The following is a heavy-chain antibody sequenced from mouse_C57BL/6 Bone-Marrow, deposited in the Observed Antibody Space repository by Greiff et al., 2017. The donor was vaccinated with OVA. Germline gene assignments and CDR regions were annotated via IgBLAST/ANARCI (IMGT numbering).Heavy chain of an antibody. V-gene: IGHV7-3*01. CDR1: GFTFTNYY. D-gene: IGHD2-2*01. J-gene: IGHJ4*01. CDR3: TREGYEKSYYAMDY. CDR2: IRYKADSYTT. Sequence: EVQLVQSGGGLVQPGGSMSLSCAASGFTFTNYYMSWVRQPPGKGLEWLGFIRYKADSYTTEYSASVKGRFTISRDNSQRSVYLQMNDLRAEDSGTYYCTREGYEKSYYAMDYWGQGTSLTVSS.